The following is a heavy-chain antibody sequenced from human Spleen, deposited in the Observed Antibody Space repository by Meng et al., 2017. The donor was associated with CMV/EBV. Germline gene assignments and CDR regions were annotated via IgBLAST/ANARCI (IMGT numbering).Heavy chain of an antibody. D-gene: IGHD5-24*01. V-gene: IGHV4-30-4*08. J-gene: IGHJ4*02. Sequence: VEWQGSGPGIVKPSQTLSLTCTFSGGSISSGDYYWSWIRQPPGKGLEWIGYIYYSGSTYYNPSLKSRVTISVDTSKNQFSLKLSSVTAADTAVYYCARQFGGYNSIRILDYWVQGTLVTVPS. CDR2: IYYSGST. CDR1: GGSISSGDYY. CDR3: ARQFGGYNSIRILDY.